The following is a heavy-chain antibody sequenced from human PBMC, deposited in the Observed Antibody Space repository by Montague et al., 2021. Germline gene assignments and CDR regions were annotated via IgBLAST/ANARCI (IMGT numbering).Heavy chain of an antibody. Sequence: SQTLSLTCTVSGGSMSSYYWSWIRQPPGKGLEWIGYIYYSGSTNYNPSLKSRVTIAVDTSKNQFSLKLSSVTAPDTAVYYCASYSTRGWPLGALDIWGQGTMVTVSS. J-gene: IGHJ3*02. V-gene: IGHV4-59*01. CDR1: GGSMSSYY. CDR3: ASYSTRGWPLGALDI. CDR2: IYYSGST. D-gene: IGHD6-13*01.